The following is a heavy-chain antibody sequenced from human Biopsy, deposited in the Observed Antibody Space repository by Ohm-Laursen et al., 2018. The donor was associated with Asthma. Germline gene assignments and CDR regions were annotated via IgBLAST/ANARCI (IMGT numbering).Heavy chain of an antibody. CDR3: ARTTYGHDGFDP. CDR2: VYYSGST. Sequence: GTLSLTCAVSGASIDAYHWGWLRQPPGKGLESIGHVYYSGSTNYNPSLKSRVTISIDASKNQFSLKLTSVTAADTAVYYCARTTYGHDGFDPWGQGTLVTVSS. CDR1: GASIDAYH. V-gene: IGHV4-59*01. J-gene: IGHJ5*02. D-gene: IGHD4-17*01.